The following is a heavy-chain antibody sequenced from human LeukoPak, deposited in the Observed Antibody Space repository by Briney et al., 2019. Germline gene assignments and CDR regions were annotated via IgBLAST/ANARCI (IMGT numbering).Heavy chain of an antibody. CDR1: GFTFSSYG. D-gene: IGHD5-18*01. CDR2: IRYDGSNK. V-gene: IGHV3-30*02. CDR3: AKDSHHEDTAMGGSYFDY. J-gene: IGHJ4*02. Sequence: PGGSLRLSCAASGFTFSSYGMHWVRQAPGKGLEWVAFIRYDGSNKYYADSVKGRFTISRDNSKNTLYLQMNSLRAEDTAVYYCAKDSHHEDTAMGGSYFDYWGQGTLVTVSS.